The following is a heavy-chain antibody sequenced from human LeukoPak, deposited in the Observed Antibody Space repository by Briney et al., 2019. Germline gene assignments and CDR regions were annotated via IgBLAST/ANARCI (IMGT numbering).Heavy chain of an antibody. D-gene: IGHD6-19*01. CDR2: ISSNGGST. CDR1: GFTFSSYA. Sequence: PGGTLRLSCSASGFTFSSYAMHWVRQAPGKGLEYVSAISSNGGSTYYADSVKGRFNISRDNYKNSLYLQMSSLKAEDTAVSYCVKDRAVAGKGAKYFQHWGKGTMVTVSS. J-gene: IGHJ1*01. V-gene: IGHV3-64D*06. CDR3: VKDRAVAGKGAKYFQH.